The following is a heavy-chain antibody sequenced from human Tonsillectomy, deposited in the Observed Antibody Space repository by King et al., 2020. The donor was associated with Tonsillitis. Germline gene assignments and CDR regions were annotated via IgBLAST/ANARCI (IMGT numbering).Heavy chain of an antibody. J-gene: IGHJ4*02. CDR2: MYYSGST. CDR1: GGSISSSGYY. Sequence: QLQESGPGLVKPSETLSLTCTVSGGSISSSGYYWGWIRQPPGKGLEWIGSMYYSGSTYYNPSLKSRVTISVETSKNQFSLKLSAVTAADTAVYYCARGVGDGHNYFDYWGQGTLVTVSS. V-gene: IGHV4-39*01. D-gene: IGHD5-24*01. CDR3: ARGVGDGHNYFDY.